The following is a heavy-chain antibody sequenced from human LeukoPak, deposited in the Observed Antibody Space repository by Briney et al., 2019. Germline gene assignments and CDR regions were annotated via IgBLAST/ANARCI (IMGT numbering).Heavy chain of an antibody. CDR1: GFALSSNY. CDR2: IYSGGST. D-gene: IGHD3-22*01. CDR3: ARESLYYDSSGSGV. V-gene: IGHV3-66*02. J-gene: IGHJ6*02. Sequence: GGSLTLSCPASGFALSSNYMSWVRQAPGKGLEWVSVIYSGGSTYYTDSVKGRFTISRDSSKNTLYLQMNSLGAEDTAVYYCARESLYYDSSGSGVWGQGTTVTVSS.